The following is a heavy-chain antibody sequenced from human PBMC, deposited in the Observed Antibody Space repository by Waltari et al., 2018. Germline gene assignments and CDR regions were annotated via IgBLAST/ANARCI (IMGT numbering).Heavy chain of an antibody. CDR1: GYTFTGYY. J-gene: IGHJ4*02. Sequence: QVQLVQSGAEVKKPGASVKVSCKASGYTFTGYYMPWVRQAPGQGLEWMGRINPNSGGTNYAQKFQGRVTMTRDTSISTAYMELSRLRSDDTAVYYCARVPTDFWSGYSFDYWGQGTLVTVSS. D-gene: IGHD3-3*01. V-gene: IGHV1-2*06. CDR3: ARVPTDFWSGYSFDY. CDR2: INPNSGGT.